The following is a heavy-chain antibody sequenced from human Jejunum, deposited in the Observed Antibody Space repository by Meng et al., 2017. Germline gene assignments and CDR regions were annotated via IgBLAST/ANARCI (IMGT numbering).Heavy chain of an antibody. CDR2: INPGDSET. CDR1: GYSFNNYR. J-gene: IGHJ4*02. Sequence: GESLKISCQASGYSFNNYRIAWVRQMPGKGLEWMGIINPGDSETRYSPSFQGQVTISADKSVSTVYLQWSSMKSSESAIFYCAGGGGGGYCTTSGCYYYFDYWGQGTLVTVSS. CDR3: AGGGGGGYCTTSGCYYYFDY. V-gene: IGHV5-51*01. D-gene: IGHD2-2*01.